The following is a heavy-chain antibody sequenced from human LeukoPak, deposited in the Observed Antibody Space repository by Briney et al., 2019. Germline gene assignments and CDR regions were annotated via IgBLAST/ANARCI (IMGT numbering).Heavy chain of an antibody. V-gene: IGHV4-59*01. CDR1: GGSIRNKY. D-gene: IGHD3-10*01. Sequence: SETLSLTCTVSGGSIRNKYWSWIRQPPGKGLEWIGYIYYTGSSTYYNPSLKSRVSISVDASKNQFSLRLNSVTAADTAVYYCARPQWQDTMGPWFDPWGQGTLVTVSS. CDR2: IYYTGSST. J-gene: IGHJ5*02. CDR3: ARPQWQDTMGPWFDP.